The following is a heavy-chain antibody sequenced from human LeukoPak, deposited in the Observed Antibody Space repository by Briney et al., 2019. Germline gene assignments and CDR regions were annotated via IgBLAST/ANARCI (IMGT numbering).Heavy chain of an antibody. D-gene: IGHD3-10*01. CDR2: IYYSGST. J-gene: IGHJ5*02. Sequence: SETLSLTCTVSGGSISSYYWSWIRQPPGKGLEWMGYIYYSGSTKYNPSLKSRVTISVDTYKNQFSLKLSSVTAADTAVYYCARAHNGEQQGWFDPWGQGTLVTVSS. CDR3: ARAHNGEQQGWFDP. V-gene: IGHV4-59*01. CDR1: GGSISSYY.